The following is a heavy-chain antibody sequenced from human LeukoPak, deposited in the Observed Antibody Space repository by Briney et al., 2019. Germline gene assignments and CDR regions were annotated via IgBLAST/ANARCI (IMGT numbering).Heavy chain of an antibody. CDR2: ISNSGSA. CDR1: GGSMNSYY. Sequence: PSETLSLTCSVSGGSMNSYYWSWIRQPPGKGLEWIGYISNSGSANYNLALKSPVTISLDTSKSQFSLKLSSVTAADTAVYYCARHVPGKRAYDIWGQGTMVTVSS. D-gene: IGHD2-2*01. CDR3: ARHVPGKRAYDI. J-gene: IGHJ3*02. V-gene: IGHV4-59*08.